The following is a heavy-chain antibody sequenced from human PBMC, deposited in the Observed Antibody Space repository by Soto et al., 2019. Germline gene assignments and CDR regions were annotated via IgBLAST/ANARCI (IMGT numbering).Heavy chain of an antibody. CDR2: ITSSGGTT. CDR3: AKDRGGRAIFGVVIIDGMDV. Sequence: EVQLLESGGGLVPPGGSLRLSCAASGFTFSSYTMNWVRQAPGKGLEWVLAITSSGGTTYYADSVKGRFTVSRDNSENTLYLQMNSLRAEDTAEYYCAKDRGGRAIFGVVIIDGMDVWGQGTTVTVSS. D-gene: IGHD3-3*01. J-gene: IGHJ6*02. V-gene: IGHV3-23*01. CDR1: GFTFSSYT.